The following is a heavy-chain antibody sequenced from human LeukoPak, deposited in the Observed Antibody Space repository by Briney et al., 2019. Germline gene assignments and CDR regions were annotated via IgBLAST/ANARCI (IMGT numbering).Heavy chain of an antibody. V-gene: IGHV3-66*02. CDR3: ASRFVFDY. Sequence: GGSLRLSCAASGFIVSGTYMSWVRQAPGKGLEWVSVLYSGGSTYYADSVKGRFTISRDSSKNTLYLQMNSLRTEDTAVYYCASRFVFDYWGQGTLVTVSS. CDR1: GFIVSGTY. CDR2: LYSGGST. J-gene: IGHJ4*02.